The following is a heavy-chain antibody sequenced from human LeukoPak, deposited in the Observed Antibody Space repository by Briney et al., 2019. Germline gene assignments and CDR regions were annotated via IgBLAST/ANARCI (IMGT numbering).Heavy chain of an antibody. CDR3: AKGPAGHYYGSGSYYNGFDY. Sequence: GGSLRLSCAASGFTSSSYAMSWVRQAPGKGLEWVSAISGSGGSTYDADSVKGRFTISRDNSKNTLYLQMNSLRAEDTAVYYCAKGPAGHYYGSGSYYNGFDYWGQGTLVTVSS. CDR2: ISGSGGST. V-gene: IGHV3-23*01. J-gene: IGHJ4*02. D-gene: IGHD3-10*01. CDR1: GFTSSSYA.